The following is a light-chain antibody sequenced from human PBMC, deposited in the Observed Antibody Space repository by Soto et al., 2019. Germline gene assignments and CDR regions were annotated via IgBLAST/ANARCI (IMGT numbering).Light chain of an antibody. CDR2: DVS. CDR1: SSDVGGYNY. V-gene: IGLV2-14*01. Sequence: ALTQPASVSGSPGQSITISCTGTSSDVGGYNYVSWYQQHPGKAPKLMIYDVSNRPSGVSNRFSGSKSGNTASLTISGLQAEDEADYYCSSYTSSSTLAVVFGGGTKLTVL. J-gene: IGLJ2*01. CDR3: SSYTSSSTLAVV.